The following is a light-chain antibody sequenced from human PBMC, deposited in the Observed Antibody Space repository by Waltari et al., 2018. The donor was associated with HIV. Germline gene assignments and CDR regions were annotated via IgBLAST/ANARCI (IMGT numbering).Light chain of an antibody. J-gene: IGLJ1*01. V-gene: IGLV2-14*03. CDR2: DVN. Sequence: QSALTQPASVSGSPGQSIAISCTGTSGAIGHYKYVSWYQQHTGKLPKLIIYDVNVRPSGVSDRFSGSKSGNTATLTISGRHSDDEADYYCCSYTVNSTGVFGAGTKITV. CDR1: SGAIGHYKY. CDR3: CSYTVNSTGV.